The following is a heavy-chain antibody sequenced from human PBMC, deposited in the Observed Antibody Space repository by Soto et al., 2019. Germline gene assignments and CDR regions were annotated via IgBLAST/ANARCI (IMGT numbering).Heavy chain of an antibody. CDR3: ARYFVVVVAATRMDV. CDR2: ISAYNGNT. J-gene: IGHJ6*01. CDR1: GYTITSYG. Sequence: ASVRVSCKASGYTITSYGISWVRQAPGQVLEWMGWISAYNGNTNYAQKLQGRVTMTTDTSTSTAYMELRSLRSDDTAVYYCARYFVVVVAATRMDVGGQGSTVLVSS. D-gene: IGHD2-15*01. V-gene: IGHV1-18*01.